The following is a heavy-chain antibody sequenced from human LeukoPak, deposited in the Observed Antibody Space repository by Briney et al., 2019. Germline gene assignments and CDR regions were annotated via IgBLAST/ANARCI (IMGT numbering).Heavy chain of an antibody. Sequence: PGGSLRLSCAASGFTFSDYYMSWIRQAPGKGLEWVSYISSSSSYTNYADSVKGRFTVSRDNAQNSLYLQMNSLRAEDTAVYYCARYSVDSSGYPKLDYWGQGTLVIVFS. CDR2: ISSSSSYT. CDR3: ARYSVDSSGYPKLDY. CDR1: GFTFSDYY. V-gene: IGHV3-11*06. J-gene: IGHJ4*02. D-gene: IGHD3-22*01.